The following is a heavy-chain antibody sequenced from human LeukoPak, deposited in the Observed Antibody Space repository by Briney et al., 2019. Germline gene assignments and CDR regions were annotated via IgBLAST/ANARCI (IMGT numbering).Heavy chain of an antibody. J-gene: IGHJ6*02. CDR2: MNPNSGNT. Sequence: ASVKVSCKAPGYTFTSYDINWVRQATGQGLEWMGWMNPNSGNTGYAQKFQGRVTMTRNTSISTAYMELSSLRSEDTAVYYCARGQPVRYFDWLNYYYGMDVWGQGTTVTVSS. V-gene: IGHV1-8*01. D-gene: IGHD3-9*01. CDR3: ARGQPVRYFDWLNYYYGMDV. CDR1: GYTFTSYD.